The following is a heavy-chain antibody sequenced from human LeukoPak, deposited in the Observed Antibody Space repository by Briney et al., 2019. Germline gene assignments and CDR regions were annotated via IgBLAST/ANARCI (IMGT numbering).Heavy chain of an antibody. Sequence: GGSLRLSCAASGFTFDDYTMHWVRQAPGKGLEWVSLISWDGGSTYYADSVKGRFTISRDNAKNSLYLQMNSLRAEDTALYYCARLEQQLGHDAFDIWGQGTMVTVSS. V-gene: IGHV3-43*01. D-gene: IGHD6-13*01. CDR3: ARLEQQLGHDAFDI. CDR2: ISWDGGST. J-gene: IGHJ3*02. CDR1: GFTFDDYT.